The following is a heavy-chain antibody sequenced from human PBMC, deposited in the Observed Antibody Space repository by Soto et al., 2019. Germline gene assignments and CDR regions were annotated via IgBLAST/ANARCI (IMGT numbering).Heavy chain of an antibody. CDR3: ARSRGYYYYYYGMDV. CDR2: INHSGST. J-gene: IGHJ6*02. D-gene: IGHD3-10*01. CDR1: GGPISGYY. V-gene: IGHV4-34*01. Sequence: SETLSLTCAVYGGPISGYYWSWIRQPPGKGLEWIGEINHSGSTNYNPSLKSRVTISVDTSKNQFSLKLSSVTAADTAVYYCARSRGYYYYYYGMDVWGQGTTVTVSS.